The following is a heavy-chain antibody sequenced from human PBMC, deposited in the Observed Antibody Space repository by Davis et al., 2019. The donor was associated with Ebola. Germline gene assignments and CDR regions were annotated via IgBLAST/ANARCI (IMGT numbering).Heavy chain of an antibody. CDR3: ARGWLRSGFDY. Sequence: HSQTLSLTCAISGDSVSGNNGAWNWIRQSPSRGLEWLGRTYYYRSKWYIDYEESVKSRIIINPDTSRNQLSLQVNSVTTEDTAVYYCARGWLRSGFDYWGQGAPVTVSS. CDR2: TYYYRSKWYI. J-gene: IGHJ4*02. D-gene: IGHD5-12*01. CDR1: GDSVSGNNGA. V-gene: IGHV6-1*01.